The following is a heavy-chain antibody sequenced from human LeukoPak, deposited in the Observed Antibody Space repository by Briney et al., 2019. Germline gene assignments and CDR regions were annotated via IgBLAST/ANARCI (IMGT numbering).Heavy chain of an antibody. Sequence: SVKVSCKASGGTFSSYAISWVRQAPGQGLEWMGGIIPIFGTANYAQKFQGRVTITADESTSTAYMELSSLRSEDTAVYYCARVVVPAAAKTYYYYMDVWGKGTTVTVSS. D-gene: IGHD2-2*01. CDR2: IIPIFGTA. CDR1: GGTFSSYA. CDR3: ARVVVPAAAKTYYYYMDV. V-gene: IGHV1-69*13. J-gene: IGHJ6*03.